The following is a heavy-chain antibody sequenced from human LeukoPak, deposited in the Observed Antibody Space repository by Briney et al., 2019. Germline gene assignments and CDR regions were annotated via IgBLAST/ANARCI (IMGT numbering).Heavy chain of an antibody. CDR1: GFTFSSYG. V-gene: IGHV3-30*02. CDR2: IRYDGSNK. D-gene: IGHD2-15*01. Sequence: PGGSLRLSYAASGFTFSSYGMHWVRQAPGKGLEWVAFIRYDGSNKYYADSVKGRFTISRVNSKNTLYLQMNSLRAEDTALYYCAKDLKIPCSGGSCYDYWGQGTLVTVSS. CDR3: AKDLKIPCSGGSCYDY. J-gene: IGHJ4*02.